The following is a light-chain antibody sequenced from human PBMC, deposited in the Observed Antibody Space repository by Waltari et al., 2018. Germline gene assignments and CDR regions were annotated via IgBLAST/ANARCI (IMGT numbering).Light chain of an antibody. J-gene: IGLJ1*01. Sequence: QSALTQPASVSGSPGQSITISCPGTDSEVGAYDFVPWYQQHPGKAPHLIIYEVINRPSGISNRFSASKSGNTASLTISGLQAEDEADYYCSSYTTSSAPGVFGTGTRVTVL. CDR1: DSEVGAYDF. V-gene: IGLV2-14*01. CDR2: EVI. CDR3: SSYTTSSAPGV.